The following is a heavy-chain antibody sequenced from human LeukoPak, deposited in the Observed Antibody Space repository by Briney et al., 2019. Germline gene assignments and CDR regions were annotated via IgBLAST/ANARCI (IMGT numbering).Heavy chain of an antibody. CDR3: ARSYSRTYYTAFDV. Sequence: GESLKISCKGSGYSFTNYWIAWVRQMPGKGLEWMGIIYPGDSDTRYSPPFRGQVTISADKSISTASLQWSSLEASDTAMYYCARSYSRTYYTAFDVWGQGTMVTVSS. V-gene: IGHV5-51*01. J-gene: IGHJ3*01. CDR1: GYSFTNYW. CDR2: IYPGDSDT. D-gene: IGHD1-26*01.